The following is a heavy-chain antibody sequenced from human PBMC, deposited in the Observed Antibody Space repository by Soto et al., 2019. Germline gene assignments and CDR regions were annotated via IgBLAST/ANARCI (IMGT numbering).Heavy chain of an antibody. D-gene: IGHD3-10*01. J-gene: IGHJ4*02. CDR1: GFTFSSYW. V-gene: IGHV3-7*04. CDR2: IKQDGSEK. Sequence: PGGSLRLSCAASGFTFSSYWMSWVRQAPGKGLEWVANIKQDGSEKYYVDSVKGRFTISRDNAKNSLYLQMNSLRAEDTAVYYCARDTLWFGELILNYLDYWGQGTLVTVSS. CDR3: ARDTLWFGELILNYLDY.